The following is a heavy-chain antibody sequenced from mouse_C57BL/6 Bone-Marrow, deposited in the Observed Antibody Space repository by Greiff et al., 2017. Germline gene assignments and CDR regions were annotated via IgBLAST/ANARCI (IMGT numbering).Heavy chain of an antibody. CDR1: GYTFTSYW. D-gene: IGHD1-1*01. CDR2: IDPSDSYT. Sequence: VQLVESGAELVKPGASVKLSCKASGYTFTSYWMQWVKQRPGQGLEWIGEIDPSDSYTNYNQKFKGKATLTVDTSYSTASMQPSSLTSEDSAVYYCARGGFYYYGSSYECYAMAYWGQGTSVTVSS. J-gene: IGHJ4*01. V-gene: IGHV1-50*01. CDR3: ARGGFYYYGSSYECYAMAY.